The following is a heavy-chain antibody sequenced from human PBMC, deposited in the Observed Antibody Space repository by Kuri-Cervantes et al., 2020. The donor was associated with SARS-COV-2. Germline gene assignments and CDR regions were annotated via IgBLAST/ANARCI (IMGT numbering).Heavy chain of an antibody. CDR1: GFTFSSYA. Sequence: GGSLRLSCAASGFTFSSYALHWVRQAPGKGLEWVAVLSYDGSNKYYADSVKGRFTISRDNSKNTLYLQMNSLRAEDTAVYYCARDDGRGGPFDYWGQGTLVTVSS. CDR2: LSYDGSNK. D-gene: IGHD3-10*01. V-gene: IGHV3-30*14. J-gene: IGHJ4*02. CDR3: ARDDGRGGPFDY.